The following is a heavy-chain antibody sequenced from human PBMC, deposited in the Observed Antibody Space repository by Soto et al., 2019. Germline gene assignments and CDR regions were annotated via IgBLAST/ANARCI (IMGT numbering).Heavy chain of an antibody. J-gene: IGHJ4*02. V-gene: IGHV1-18*01. CDR1: GYTFTSYG. Sequence: QVQLVQSGAEVKKPGASVKVSCKASGYTFTSYGISWVRQAPGQGLEWMGWISAYNGNTNYAQKLQGRVTMTTDTSTSTAYMELRSLRSDDTAVYYCARDPCGGDCYSPSGYFDYWGQGTLVTVSS. CDR3: ARDPCGGDCYSPSGYFDY. CDR2: ISAYNGNT. D-gene: IGHD2-21*02.